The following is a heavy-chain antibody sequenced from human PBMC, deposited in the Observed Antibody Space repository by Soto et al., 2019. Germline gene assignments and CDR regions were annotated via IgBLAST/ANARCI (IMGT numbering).Heavy chain of an antibody. J-gene: IGHJ2*01. Sequence: QVQLVQSGAEVKKPGSSVTVSCKASGGTFSSYTISWVRQAPGQGPEWMGGIIPIFGTANYAQKFQGRVTITADESTSTAYMELSSLRSEDTAVYYCARGNHRWLQLWYFDLWGRGNLVTVSS. CDR3: ARGNHRWLQLWYFDL. V-gene: IGHV1-69*12. CDR2: IIPIFGTA. CDR1: GGTFSSYT. D-gene: IGHD5-12*01.